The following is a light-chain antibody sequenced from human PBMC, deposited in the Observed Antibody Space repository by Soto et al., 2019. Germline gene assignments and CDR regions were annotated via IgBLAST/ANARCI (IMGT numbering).Light chain of an antibody. CDR1: QSLFYSAYRTNY. CDR3: LQYYGGPPHT. CDR2: WAS. V-gene: IGKV4-1*01. J-gene: IGKJ2*01. Sequence: DIVLTQSQDSLAVFLGERATITCKSSQSLFYSAYRTNYLAWYQDKPGQPPKMLISWASTRASGVPDRFSGSGSGTDFTLTISSLQAEDVAVYYCLQYYGGPPHTFGQGTKLEI.